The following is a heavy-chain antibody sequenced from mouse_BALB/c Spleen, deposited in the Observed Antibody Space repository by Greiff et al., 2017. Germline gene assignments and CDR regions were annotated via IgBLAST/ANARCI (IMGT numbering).Heavy chain of an antibody. CDR3: ARGSRHYYAMDY. V-gene: IGHV2-9*02. CDR1: GFSLTSYG. Sequence: VQRVESGPGLVAPSQSLSITCTVSGFSLTSYGVHWVRQPPGKGLEWLGVIWAGGSTNYNSALMSRLSISKDNSKSQVFLKMNSLQTDDTAMYYCARGSRHYYAMDYWGQGTSVTVSS. J-gene: IGHJ4*01. CDR2: IWAGGST. D-gene: IGHD1-1*01.